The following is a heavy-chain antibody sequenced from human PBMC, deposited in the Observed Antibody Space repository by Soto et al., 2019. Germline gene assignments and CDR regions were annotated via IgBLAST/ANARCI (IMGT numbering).Heavy chain of an antibody. D-gene: IGHD3-3*01. V-gene: IGHV4-34*01. CDR1: GGSFSGYY. CDR3: ARGLYFWSGYSPIDY. J-gene: IGHJ4*02. CDR2: INHSGST. Sequence: QVQLQQWGAGLLKPSETLSLTCAVYGGSFSGYYWSCIRQPPGKGLEWIGEINHSGSTNYNPSLKSRVTISVDTSKNQFSLKLSSVTAADTAGYYCARGLYFWSGYSPIDYWGQGTLVTVSS.